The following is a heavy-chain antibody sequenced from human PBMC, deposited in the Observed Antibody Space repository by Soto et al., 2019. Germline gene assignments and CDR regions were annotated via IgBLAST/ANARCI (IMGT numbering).Heavy chain of an antibody. CDR2: ISGSGGST. V-gene: IGHV3-23*01. Sequence: QPGGSLRLSCAASGFTFSSYAMSWVRQSPGKGLEWVSAISGSGGSTYYADSVKGRFTISRDNSKNTLYLQMNSLRAEDTAVYYCAKDIGWTDDSSSWYSPPDYFQHWGQGTLVTVSS. CDR3: AKDIGWTDDSSSWYSPPDYFQH. D-gene: IGHD6-13*01. J-gene: IGHJ1*01. CDR1: GFTFSSYA.